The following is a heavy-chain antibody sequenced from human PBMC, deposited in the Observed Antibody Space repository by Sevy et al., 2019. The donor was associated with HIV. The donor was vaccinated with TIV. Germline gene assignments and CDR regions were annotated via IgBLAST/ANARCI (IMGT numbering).Heavy chain of an antibody. J-gene: IGHJ4*02. V-gene: IGHV3-23*01. D-gene: IGHD2-8*01. CDR3: AGEGCTKPHDY. Sequence: GGSLRLSCAASGFTFSKYSMSWIRQTPGKGLEWVSTFSFGCGKINYADSVKGRFTISRDDSRNTFYLQMNSLRAGDTAIYYCAGEGCTKPHDYWGQGTVVTVSS. CDR2: FSFGCGKI. CDR1: GFTFSKYS.